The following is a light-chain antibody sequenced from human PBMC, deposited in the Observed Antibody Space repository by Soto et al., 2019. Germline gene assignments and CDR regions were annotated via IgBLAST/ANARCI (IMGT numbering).Light chain of an antibody. V-gene: IGLV1-44*01. CDR1: SSNIGSNT. Sequence: QSVLTQPPSASGTPGQRVTISCSGSSSNIGSNTVNWYQQLPGTAPKLLIYSNNQRPSGVPDRFSGSKSGTSASLAISGLQSEDEADYYCAAWDDSLNGVVFGGGTPLNVL. J-gene: IGLJ2*01. CDR3: AAWDDSLNGVV. CDR2: SNN.